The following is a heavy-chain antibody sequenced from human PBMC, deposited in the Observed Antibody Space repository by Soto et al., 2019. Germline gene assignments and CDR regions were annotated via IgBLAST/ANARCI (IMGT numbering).Heavy chain of an antibody. CDR2: INSDGSST. CDR1: GFTFSSYW. J-gene: IGHJ4*02. Sequence: GGSLRLSCAASGFTFSSYWMHWVRQAPGKGLVWVSRINSDGSSTSYADSVKGRFTISRDNAKNTLYLQMNSLRAEDTAVYYCARDPEEKKQQPGDHFDYWGQGTLVTVSS. D-gene: IGHD6-13*01. CDR3: ARDPEEKKQQPGDHFDY. V-gene: IGHV3-74*01.